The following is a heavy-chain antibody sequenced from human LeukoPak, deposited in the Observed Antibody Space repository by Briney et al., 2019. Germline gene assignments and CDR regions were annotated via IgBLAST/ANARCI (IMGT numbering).Heavy chain of an antibody. CDR3: ASEKVVTSGEDGIVVVVAAL. CDR1: GYTFTSYG. Sequence: GASVKVSCKASGYTFTSYGISWVRQAPGQGLEWMGWISAFNGNTNYAQKLQGRVTMTTDTSTSTAYMELRSLRSDDTAVYYCASEKVVTSGEDGIVVVVAALWGQGTLVTVSS. CDR2: ISAFNGNT. J-gene: IGHJ4*02. V-gene: IGHV1-18*01. D-gene: IGHD2-15*01.